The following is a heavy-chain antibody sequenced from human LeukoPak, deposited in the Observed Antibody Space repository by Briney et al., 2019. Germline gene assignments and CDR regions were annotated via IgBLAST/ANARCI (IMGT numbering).Heavy chain of an antibody. CDR1: GGTFSSYA. CDR3: ARLVVAATVDVFDV. J-gene: IGHJ3*01. V-gene: IGHV1-69*04. D-gene: IGHD2-15*01. Sequence: GASVKVSCKASGGTFSSYAISWVRQAPGQGLEWMGRIIPILGIANYAQKFQGRVTITADKSTSTAYMELSSLRSEDTAVYYCARLVVAATVDVFDVGGQRTMVTVYS. CDR2: IIPILGIA.